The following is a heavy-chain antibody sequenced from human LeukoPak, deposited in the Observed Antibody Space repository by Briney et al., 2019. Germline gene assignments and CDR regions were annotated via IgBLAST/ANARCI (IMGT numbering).Heavy chain of an antibody. CDR3: ARSEVGAPFDY. D-gene: IGHD1-26*01. CDR2: MYYSGST. V-gene: IGHV4-59*08. J-gene: IGHJ4*02. Sequence: SETLSLTCTVSGGPISSYYWSWIRQPPGKGLEWIGYMYYSGSTNYNPSLKSRVTISVDMSNNQFSLKLSSVTAADTAVYYCARSEVGAPFDYWGQGTLVTVSS. CDR1: GGPISSYY.